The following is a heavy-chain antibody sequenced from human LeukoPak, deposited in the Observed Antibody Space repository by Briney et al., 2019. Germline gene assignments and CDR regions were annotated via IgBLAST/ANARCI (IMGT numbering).Heavy chain of an antibody. CDR1: GFTFSSYG. CDR2: ISYDGSNK. CDR3: AKVPPEWELSNWFDP. Sequence: GGSLRLSCAASGFTFSSYGMHWVRQAPGKGLEWVAVISYDGSNKYYADSVKGRFTISRDNSKNTLYLQMNSLRAEDTAVYYCAKVPPEWELSNWFDPWGQGTLVTVSS. J-gene: IGHJ5*02. V-gene: IGHV3-30*18. D-gene: IGHD1-26*01.